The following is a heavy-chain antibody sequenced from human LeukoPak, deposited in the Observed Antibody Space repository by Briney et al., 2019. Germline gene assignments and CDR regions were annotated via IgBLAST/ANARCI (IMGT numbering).Heavy chain of an antibody. D-gene: IGHD7-27*01. CDR3: TTDGDVLVY. J-gene: IGHJ4*02. Sequence: GGSLRLSCAASGFTFSNAWMSWVRQAPGKGLEWVGRIKSKPDGGTTDYAAHVKGRFTISRDDSKNTLYLQMISLKTEDTAVYYCTTDGDVLVYWGQGTLVTVSS. CDR1: GFTFSNAW. V-gene: IGHV3-15*01. CDR2: IKSKPDGGTT.